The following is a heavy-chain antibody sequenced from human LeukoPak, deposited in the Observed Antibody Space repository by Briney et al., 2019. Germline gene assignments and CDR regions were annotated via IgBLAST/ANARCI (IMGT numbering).Heavy chain of an antibody. CDR2: IYYSGST. D-gene: IGHD6-19*01. CDR3: ARDHRSVAGTGY. CDR1: GGSISSSSYY. V-gene: IGHV4-39*07. J-gene: IGHJ4*02. Sequence: SETLSLTCTVSGGSISSSSYYWGWIRQPPGKGLEWIGSIYYSGSTYYNPSLKSRVTISVDTSKNQFSLKLSSVTAADTAVYYCARDHRSVAGTGYWGQGTLVTVSS.